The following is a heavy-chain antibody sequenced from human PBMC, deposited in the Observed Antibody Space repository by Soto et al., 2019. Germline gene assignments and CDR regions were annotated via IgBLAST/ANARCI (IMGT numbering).Heavy chain of an antibody. CDR1: GYTFTSYG. D-gene: IGHD1-26*01. V-gene: IGHV1-18*04. CDR2: ISAYNGNT. CDR3: ARGDSGSYSRLYYYYGMDV. Sequence: ASVKVSCKASGYTFTSYGISWVRQAPGQGLEWMGWISAYNGNTNYAQKLQGRVTMTTDTSTSTAYMELRSLRSDDTAVYYCARGDSGSYSRLYYYYGMDVWGQGTTVTVSS. J-gene: IGHJ6*02.